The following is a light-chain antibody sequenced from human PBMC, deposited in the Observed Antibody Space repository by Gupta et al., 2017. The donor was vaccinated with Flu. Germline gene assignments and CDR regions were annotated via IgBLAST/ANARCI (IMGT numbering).Light chain of an antibody. J-gene: IGKJ4*01. CDR2: AAS. V-gene: IGKV1-12*01. Sequence: PSTVSASVGDRVSFTCRASQGIGSWLAWYQVKPGKAPKVLIYAASTLESGVPSRFSGSGYGTDFTLTISSLQPEDFATYFCLQANSFPLTFGGGTKVEMK. CDR1: QGIGSW. CDR3: LQANSFPLT.